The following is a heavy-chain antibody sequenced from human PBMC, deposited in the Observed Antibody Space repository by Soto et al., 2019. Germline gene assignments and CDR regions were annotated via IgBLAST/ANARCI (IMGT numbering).Heavy chain of an antibody. CDR1: GYTFTSYG. V-gene: IGHV1-18*04. Sequence: QVQLVQSGAEVKKPGASVKVSCKASGYTFTSYGISWVRQAPGQGLEWLGWISAYNGNTNYAQKLQGRVTMTTDTTTSTDYMELRSLRSDDTAVYYCAIAAAVARSYYYYGMDVWGQGTTVTVSS. CDR3: AIAAAVARSYYYYGMDV. CDR2: ISAYNGNT. D-gene: IGHD6-19*01. J-gene: IGHJ6*02.